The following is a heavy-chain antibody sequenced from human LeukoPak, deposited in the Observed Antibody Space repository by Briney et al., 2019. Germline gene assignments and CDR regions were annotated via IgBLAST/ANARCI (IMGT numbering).Heavy chain of an antibody. Sequence: GGSLRLSCAASGFTFSNAWMSWVRQAPGKGLEWVGRIKSKTDGGTTDYAAPVKGRFTISRDDSKNTLYLQMNSLKTEDTAVYYCTTSPSYSYGTDDAFDIWSQGAKVTVSS. D-gene: IGHD5-18*01. V-gene: IGHV3-15*01. CDR3: TTSPSYSYGTDDAFDI. CDR2: IKSKTDGGTT. CDR1: GFTFSNAW. J-gene: IGHJ3*02.